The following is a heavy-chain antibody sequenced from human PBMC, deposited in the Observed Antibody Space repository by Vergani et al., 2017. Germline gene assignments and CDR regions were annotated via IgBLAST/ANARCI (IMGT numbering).Heavy chain of an antibody. D-gene: IGHD3-16*02. V-gene: IGHV1-69*13. J-gene: IGHJ3*02. CDR3: ARPPYRSDMGASEI. Sequence: VQLVQSGAEVKKPGSSVKVSCKASGGTFGSYDITWVRQAPGQGLEWVGRVFPVFGTTNYAQQFQGRLSITAAASTNIAHLERTSLTSEDTAVYYCARPPYRSDMGASEIGGQGTM. CDR2: VFPVFGTT. CDR1: GGTFGSYD.